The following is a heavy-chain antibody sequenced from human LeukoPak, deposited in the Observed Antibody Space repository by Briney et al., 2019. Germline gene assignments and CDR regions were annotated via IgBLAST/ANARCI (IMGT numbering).Heavy chain of an antibody. CDR1: EYTLTELS. V-gene: IGHV1-69*06. Sequence: ASVKVSCKVSEYTLTELSMHWVRQAPGKGLEWMGGIIPIFGTANYAQKFQGRVTITADKSTSTAYMELSSLRSEDTAVYYCARGIADYWGQGTLVTVSS. D-gene: IGHD2-21*01. CDR2: IIPIFGTA. CDR3: ARGIADY. J-gene: IGHJ4*02.